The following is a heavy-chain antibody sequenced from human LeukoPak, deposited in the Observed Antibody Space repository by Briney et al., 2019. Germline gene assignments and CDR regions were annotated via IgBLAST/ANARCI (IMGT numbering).Heavy chain of an antibody. Sequence: GGSLTLSCAASGFIFSSYEMNWDRKAPGKGLEWVSYISSSGTTIYYADSVKGRFTISRDNSKNSLYLQMNSLRAEDTAIYYCARERIRGLDYWGQGTLVTVSS. CDR2: ISSSGTTI. CDR3: ARERIRGLDY. D-gene: IGHD2-15*01. J-gene: IGHJ4*02. V-gene: IGHV3-48*03. CDR1: GFIFSSYE.